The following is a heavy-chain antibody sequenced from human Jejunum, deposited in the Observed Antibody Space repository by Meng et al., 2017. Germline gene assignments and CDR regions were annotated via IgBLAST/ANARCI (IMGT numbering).Heavy chain of an antibody. D-gene: IGHD3-22*01. CDR2: IHHSGST. CDR1: GDSIIGFHW. Sequence: SETLSLTCAVSGDSIIGFHWWTWVRQSPGKGLEWIGEIHHSGSTNSNPSLKSRVILSIDKSKNQFSLSMTSVTAADTAVYYCARDWGSSGGYYHKYWGQGTLVTVSS. CDR3: ARDWGSSGGYYHKY. V-gene: IGHV4-4*02. J-gene: IGHJ4*02.